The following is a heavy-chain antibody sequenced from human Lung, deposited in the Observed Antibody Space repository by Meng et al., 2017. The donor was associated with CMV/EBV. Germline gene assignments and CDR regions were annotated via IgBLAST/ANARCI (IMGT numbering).Heavy chain of an antibody. J-gene: IGHJ4*02. D-gene: IGHD1-26*01. Sequence: GGSLRLSCAASGFAFSSYGMHWVRQAPGKGLEWVVFIRFDGSEKYYADSVKGRFTISRDNSKNTVYLQTESLRAEDAAVYYCAKEGKSVYSGSSYASWGQGTXVTVSS. CDR1: GFAFSSYG. V-gene: IGHV3-30*02. CDR2: IRFDGSEK. CDR3: AKEGKSVYSGSSYAS.